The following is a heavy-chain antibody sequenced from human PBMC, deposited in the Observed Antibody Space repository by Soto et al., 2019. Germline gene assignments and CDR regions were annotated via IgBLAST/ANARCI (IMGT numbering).Heavy chain of an antibody. J-gene: IGHJ4*02. Sequence: GGSLRLSCAASGFTFSGSAMHWVRQASGKGLEWAGRIRSKANSYATAYAASVKGRFTISRDDSKNTAYLQMNSLKTEDTAVYYCTRHYNDYVWGSYRYSQPFDYFDYWGQGTPVTVSS. V-gene: IGHV3-73*01. CDR2: IRSKANSYAT. CDR1: GFTFSGSA. D-gene: IGHD3-16*02. CDR3: TRHYNDYVWGSYRYSQPFDYFDY.